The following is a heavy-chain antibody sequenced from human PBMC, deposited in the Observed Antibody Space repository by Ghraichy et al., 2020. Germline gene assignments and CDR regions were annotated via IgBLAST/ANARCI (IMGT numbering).Heavy chain of an antibody. D-gene: IGHD6-13*01. J-gene: IGHJ6*02. V-gene: IGHV3-21*01. Sequence: GGSLRLSCAASGFTFSSYSMNWVRQAPGKGLEWVSSISSSSSYIYYADSVKGRFTISRDNTKNSLYLQMNSLRAEDTAVYYCARGKYSSSWYWNYYYYGMDVWGQGTTVTVSS. CDR3: ARGKYSSSWYWNYYYYGMDV. CDR1: GFTFSSYS. CDR2: ISSSSSYI.